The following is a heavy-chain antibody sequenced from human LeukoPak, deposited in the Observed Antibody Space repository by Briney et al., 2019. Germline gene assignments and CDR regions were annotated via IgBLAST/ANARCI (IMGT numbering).Heavy chain of an antibody. CDR2: IIPIFGTA. CDR1: GGTFSSYA. D-gene: IGHD1-26*01. V-gene: IGHV1-69*01. J-gene: IGHJ3*02. CDR3: ARVKSGSYGGDAFDI. Sequence: SVKVSCKASGGTFSSYAINWVRQAPGQGLEWMGGIIPIFGTANYAQKFQGRVTITADESTSTDYMELSSLRSEDTAVYYCARVKSGSYGGDAFDIWGQGTMVTVSS.